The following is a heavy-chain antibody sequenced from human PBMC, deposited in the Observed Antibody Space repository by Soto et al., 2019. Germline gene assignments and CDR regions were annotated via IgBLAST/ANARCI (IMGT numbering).Heavy chain of an antibody. CDR2: ISFGVTT. CDR3: ATSSVSRLLNHWYFDL. D-gene: IGHD6-6*01. Sequence: QVHLQESGPGLVKPSETLSLTCTVSGGSISSSDYYWARIRQSPGKGLEWIGSISFGVTTYYNPSLKSRLNIYIDTSNNQFSLMLSSVTAADTAVYYCATSSVSRLLNHWYFDLWGRGTLVTVSS. CDR1: GGSISSSDYY. V-gene: IGHV4-39*01. J-gene: IGHJ2*01.